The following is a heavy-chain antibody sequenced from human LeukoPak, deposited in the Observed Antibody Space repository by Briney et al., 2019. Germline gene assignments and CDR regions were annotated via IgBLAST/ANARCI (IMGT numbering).Heavy chain of an antibody. J-gene: IGHJ4*02. CDR1: GYTFTGYY. Sequence: ASVKVSCKASGYTFTGYYMHWVRQAPGQGLEWMGWINPNSGGTTYAQKFQGRVTMTRDTSISTAYMELSRLRSDDTAVYYCARVRGYSGYDWEGLNYWGQGTLVTVSS. CDR3: ARVRGYSGYDWEGLNY. D-gene: IGHD5-12*01. V-gene: IGHV1-2*02. CDR2: INPNSGGT.